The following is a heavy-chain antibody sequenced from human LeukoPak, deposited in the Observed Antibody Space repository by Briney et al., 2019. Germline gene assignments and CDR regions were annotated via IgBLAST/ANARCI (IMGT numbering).Heavy chain of an antibody. CDR3: AREAYDSSGHRYFQH. Sequence: SETLSLTCTVSGGSMSGGGYFWSWIRYHPGKGLEWIGYISFSGSTYYSPSLESRVTISVDTSKKEFSLRLSSVTAADTAVYFCAREAYDSSGHRYFQHWGQGTLVTVPS. CDR2: ISFSGST. D-gene: IGHD3-22*01. J-gene: IGHJ1*01. V-gene: IGHV4-31*03. CDR1: GGSMSGGGYF.